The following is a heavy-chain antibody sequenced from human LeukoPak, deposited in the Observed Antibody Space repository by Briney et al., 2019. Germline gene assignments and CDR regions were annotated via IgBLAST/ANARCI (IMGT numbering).Heavy chain of an antibody. Sequence: GGSLRLSCAASGFTFSTYAMHWVRQAPGKGLEWVAIILSDGGSKDYADSVKGRFTISRDNAKNSLYLQMNSLRAEDTAVYYCARAYFYYDSSGYQDYYGMDVWGQGTTVTVSS. D-gene: IGHD3-22*01. V-gene: IGHV3-30*04. CDR1: GFTFSTYA. J-gene: IGHJ6*02. CDR3: ARAYFYYDSSGYQDYYGMDV. CDR2: ILSDGGSK.